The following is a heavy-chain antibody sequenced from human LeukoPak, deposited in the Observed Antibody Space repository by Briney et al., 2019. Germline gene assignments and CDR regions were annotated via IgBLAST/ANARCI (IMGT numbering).Heavy chain of an antibody. CDR3: ARDSSGWHRIDY. Sequence: GGSLRLSCAASGFTFSDYWIHWVRQAPGRGLEWVSSISSSSNYIYYADSVKGRFTISRDNAKNSLYLQMNSLRAEDTAVYYCARDSSGWHRIDYWGQGTLVTVSS. CDR1: GFTFSDYW. D-gene: IGHD6-19*01. J-gene: IGHJ4*02. V-gene: IGHV3-21*01. CDR2: ISSSSNYI.